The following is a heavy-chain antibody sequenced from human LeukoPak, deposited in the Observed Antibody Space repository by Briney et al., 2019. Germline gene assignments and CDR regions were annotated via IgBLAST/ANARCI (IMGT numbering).Heavy chain of an antibody. D-gene: IGHD3-3*01. CDR3: TTTPTKYYDFWSAYNDY. Sequence: GGSLRLSCAASGFTFTNAWMNWVRQAPGKGLEWVGRIKSKTDGGTTDYAAPVKGRFTLSRDDSKNTLYLQMNSLKTEDTAVYYCTTTPTKYYDFWSAYNDYWGQGTLVTVSS. CDR2: IKSKTDGGTT. CDR1: GFTFTNAW. J-gene: IGHJ4*02. V-gene: IGHV3-15*07.